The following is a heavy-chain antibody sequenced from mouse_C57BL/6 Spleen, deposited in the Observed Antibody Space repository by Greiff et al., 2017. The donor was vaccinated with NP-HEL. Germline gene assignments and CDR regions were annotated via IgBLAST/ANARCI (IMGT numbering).Heavy chain of an antibody. CDR1: VFTFSSYA. J-gene: IGHJ2*01. V-gene: IGHV5-4*01. CDR3: AREGPDLFDY. CDR2: ISDGGSYT. Sequence: EVQLVESGGGLVKPGGSLKLSCAASVFTFSSYAMSWVRQTPEKRLEWVATISDGGSYTYYPDNVKGRFTISRDNAKNNLYLQMSHLKSEDTAMYYCAREGPDLFDYWGQGTTLTVSS.